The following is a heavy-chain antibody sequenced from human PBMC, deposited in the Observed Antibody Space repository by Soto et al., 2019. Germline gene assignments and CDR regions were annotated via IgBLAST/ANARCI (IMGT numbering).Heavy chain of an antibody. CDR1: GFAFSRYW. D-gene: IGHD3-10*01. J-gene: IGHJ4*02. V-gene: IGHV3-7*02. CDR3: VMSSGWTGAY. Sequence: EVQLVESGGGLVQPGGSLRLSCATSGFAFSRYWMNWVRQVPGKGLEWVANIKQDGSEINYVDSVRGRFTISRDNANSSLYLQMNRLRADDTAVYDCVMSSGWTGAYWGQGMVVTGSS. CDR2: IKQDGSEI.